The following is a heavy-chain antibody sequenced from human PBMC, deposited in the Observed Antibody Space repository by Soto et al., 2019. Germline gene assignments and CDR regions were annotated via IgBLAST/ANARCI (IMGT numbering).Heavy chain of an antibody. J-gene: IGHJ4*02. D-gene: IGHD2-15*01. CDR2: IWYDGSLQ. V-gene: IGHV3-33*06. Sequence: QVQMVESGGGVVQPGRSLRLSCAASGFSFENYGMHWVRQAPGRGLEWVAIIWYDGSLQYYAAAVKGRFTISRDNSKNTLYLEMNSLRAEDTAVYYCAKDRLLPGQFDYWGRGTLVTVSS. CDR3: AKDRLLPGQFDY. CDR1: GFSFENYG.